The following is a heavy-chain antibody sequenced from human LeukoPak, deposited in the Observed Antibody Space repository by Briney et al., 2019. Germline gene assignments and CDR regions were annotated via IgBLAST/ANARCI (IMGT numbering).Heavy chain of an antibody. D-gene: IGHD3-9*01. J-gene: IGHJ4*02. CDR1: GFTFSSYA. CDR2: IGGSGGST. CDR3: AKSRNTGYSLVDY. Sequence: GGSLRLSCAASGFTFSSYAMSWVRQAPGKGLELVSAIGGSGGSTYYADSVKGRFTIARDNSENTLYLQMNSLRAEDTAVYYCAKSRNTGYSLVDYWGQGTLVTVSS. V-gene: IGHV3-23*01.